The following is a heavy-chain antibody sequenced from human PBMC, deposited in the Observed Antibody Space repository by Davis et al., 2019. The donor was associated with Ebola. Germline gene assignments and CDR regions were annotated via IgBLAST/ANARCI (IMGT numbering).Heavy chain of an antibody. Sequence: AASVKVSCKASGGTFSSYAISWVRQAPGQGLEWMGGIIPIFGTANYAQKFQGRVTITADESTSTAYMELSSLRSEDTAVYYCARGGSYREFDYWGQGTLVTVSS. CDR2: IIPIFGTA. CDR3: ARGGSYREFDY. V-gene: IGHV1-69*13. CDR1: GGTFSSYA. J-gene: IGHJ4*02. D-gene: IGHD1-26*01.